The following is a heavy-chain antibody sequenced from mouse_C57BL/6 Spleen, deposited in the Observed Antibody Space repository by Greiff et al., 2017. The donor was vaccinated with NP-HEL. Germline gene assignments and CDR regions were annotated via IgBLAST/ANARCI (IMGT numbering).Heavy chain of an antibody. CDR3: ARPHYYGSSRYWYFDV. Sequence: QVQLQQSGAELVKPGASVKISCKASGYAFSSYWMNWVKQRPGKGLEWIGQIYPGDGDTNYNGKFKGKATLTADKSSSTAYMQLSSLTSEDSAVYFCARPHYYGSSRYWYFDVWGTGTTVTVSS. V-gene: IGHV1-80*01. J-gene: IGHJ1*03. CDR1: GYAFSSYW. CDR2: IYPGDGDT. D-gene: IGHD1-1*01.